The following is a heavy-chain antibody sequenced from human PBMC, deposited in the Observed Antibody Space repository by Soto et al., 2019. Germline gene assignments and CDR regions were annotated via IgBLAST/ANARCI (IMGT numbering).Heavy chain of an antibody. CDR1: GGCISSYY. J-gene: IGHJ6*03. CDR2: IYYSGST. Sequence: PSETLSLTCTVSGGCISSYYWSWIRQPPGKGLEWIGYIYYSGSTNYNPSLKSRVTISVDTSKNQFSLKLSSVTAADTAVYYCARDYYDILTGYLDYYMAVWGKGPTVTVSS. CDR3: ARDYYDILTGYLDYYMAV. D-gene: IGHD3-9*01. V-gene: IGHV4-59*01.